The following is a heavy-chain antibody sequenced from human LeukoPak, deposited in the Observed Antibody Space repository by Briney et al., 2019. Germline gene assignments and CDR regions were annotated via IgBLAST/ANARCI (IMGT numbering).Heavy chain of an antibody. CDR3: AKDRSCIDDVRHGDFNS. V-gene: IGHV3-23*01. D-gene: IGHD2-8*01. J-gene: IGHJ5*01. CDR1: GFILSSYA. Sequence: GGSLCCTCSASGFILSSYAWSWVRQAPGKGLEWVSTISGSGGSTYYADSVKGRFTISRNNSKNTVCLQMNSLRAEDTAVYYCAKDRSCIDDVRHGDFNSWGQ. CDR2: ISGSGGST.